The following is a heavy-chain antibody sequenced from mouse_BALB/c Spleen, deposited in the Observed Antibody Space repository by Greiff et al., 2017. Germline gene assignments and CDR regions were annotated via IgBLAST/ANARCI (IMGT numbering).Heavy chain of an antibody. D-gene: IGHD2-1*01. Sequence: EVQGVESGAELVKPGASVKLSCTASGFNIKDTYMHWVKQRPEQGLEWIGRIDPANGNTKYDPKFQGKATITADTSSNTAYLQLSSLTSEDTAVYYCARSDGNSAYWGQGTLVTVSA. V-gene: IGHV14-3*02. CDR2: IDPANGNT. CDR1: GFNIKDTY. CDR3: ARSDGNSAY. J-gene: IGHJ3*01.